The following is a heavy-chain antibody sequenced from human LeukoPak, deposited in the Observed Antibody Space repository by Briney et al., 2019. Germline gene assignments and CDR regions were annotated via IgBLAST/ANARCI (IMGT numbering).Heavy chain of an antibody. Sequence: GGSLRLSCAASGFTFSNYAVNWVRQAPGKGLEWVSAISGGGDFIYYAESVKGRFTISRDNSKSTVYLQMNSLRAEDTAIYYCAKVAGSSLSRARFDYWGQGTLVTVSS. CDR2: ISGGGDFI. CDR1: GFTFSNYA. CDR3: AKVAGSSLSRARFDY. J-gene: IGHJ4*02. D-gene: IGHD6-6*01. V-gene: IGHV3-23*01.